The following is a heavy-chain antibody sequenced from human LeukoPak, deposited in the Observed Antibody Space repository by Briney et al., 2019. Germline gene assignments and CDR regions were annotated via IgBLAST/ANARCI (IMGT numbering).Heavy chain of an antibody. CDR1: GFTFSNHI. D-gene: IGHD3/OR15-3a*01. Sequence: PGGSLRLSCAASGFTFSNHIMHWVRQATGKGLEWVSFIRFDGTNRHYVDSVKGRFTISRDNPNNMLYLQMNSLKFDDTAVYYCARDAYHSGDLDQWGEGTLVIVSS. J-gene: IGHJ4*02. V-gene: IGHV3-30*02. CDR3: ARDAYHSGDLDQ. CDR2: IRFDGTNR.